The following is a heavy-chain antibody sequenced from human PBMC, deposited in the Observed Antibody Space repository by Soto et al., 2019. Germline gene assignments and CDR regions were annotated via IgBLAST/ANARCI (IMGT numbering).Heavy chain of an antibody. CDR1: GYSFATHS. J-gene: IGHJ6*02. D-gene: IGHD6-6*01. CDR3: ARAGARTSSSYYYYYGMDV. V-gene: IGHV1-18*01. Sequence: GASVKVSCKASGYSFATHSFSCVLQSPLQCLDWMGWISAYNGNTDYAQKFQGRVTMTTDTSTTTAYMELRGLTSDDTAVYYCARAGARTSSSYYYYYGMDVWGQGTTVTVSS. CDR2: ISAYNGNT.